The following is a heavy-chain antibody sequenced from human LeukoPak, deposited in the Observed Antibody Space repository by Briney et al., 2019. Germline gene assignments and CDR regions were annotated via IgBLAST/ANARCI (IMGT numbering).Heavy chain of an antibody. D-gene: IGHD4-11*01. CDR1: GFTFSSYE. J-gene: IGHJ4*02. CDR3: ARLTTAHFDY. CDR2: ISSSGSTI. V-gene: IGHV3-48*03. Sequence: PGGSLRLSCAASGFTFSSYEMNWVRQAPGEGLEWVSYISSSGSTIYYADSVKGRFTISRDNAKNSLYLQMNSLRAEDTAVYYCARLTTAHFDYWGQGTLVTVSS.